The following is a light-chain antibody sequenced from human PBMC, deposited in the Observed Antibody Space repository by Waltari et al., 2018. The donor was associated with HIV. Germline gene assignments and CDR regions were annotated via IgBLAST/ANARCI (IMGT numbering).Light chain of an antibody. J-gene: IGKJ1*01. V-gene: IGKV3-20*01. Sequence: EIVLTQSPGTLSLSPGEGATLSCRASQSVSSNYLAWYQQKLGQAPRLLIYHSSRRATGIPDRFSGSGSGTDFTLTISRLEPEDFAVYYCQQYGSTPRTFGQGTKVEI. CDR1: QSVSSNY. CDR3: QQYGSTPRT. CDR2: HSS.